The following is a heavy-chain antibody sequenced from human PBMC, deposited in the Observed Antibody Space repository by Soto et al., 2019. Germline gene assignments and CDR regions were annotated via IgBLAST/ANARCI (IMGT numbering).Heavy chain of an antibody. J-gene: IGHJ6*02. D-gene: IGHD6-19*01. CDR3: ARGDLAGVYIYGMDV. Sequence: GGSLRLSCAASGFTFSSYGMHWVRQAPGKGLEWVAVIWYDGSNKYYADSVKGRFTISRDNSKNTLYLQMNSLRAEDTAVYYCARGDLAGVYIYGMDVWGQGTTVTVSS. CDR2: IWYDGSNK. V-gene: IGHV3-33*01. CDR1: GFTFSSYG.